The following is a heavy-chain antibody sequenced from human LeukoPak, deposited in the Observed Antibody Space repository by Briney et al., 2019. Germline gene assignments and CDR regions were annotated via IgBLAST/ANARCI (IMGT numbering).Heavy chain of an antibody. CDR2: IYYSGRL. CDR3: AREYSNNCMDV. D-gene: IGHD4-11*01. Sequence: KPSETLSLTCTVSGGSNSRGGYYWSWIRHQPGKGREWIGYIYYSGRLYYHRSLKSRVTIAVDTSKNQFSLKLSSVTAADTAVYYCAREYSNNCMDVWGQGTTVTVSS. CDR1: GGSNSRGGYY. V-gene: IGHV4-31*03. J-gene: IGHJ6*02.